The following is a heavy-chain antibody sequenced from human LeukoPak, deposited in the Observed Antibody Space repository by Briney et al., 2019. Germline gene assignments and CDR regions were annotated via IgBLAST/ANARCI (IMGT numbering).Heavy chain of an antibody. V-gene: IGHV3-30*18. CDR1: GFTFSSYG. Sequence: GRSLRLSCAASGFTFSSYGMHWVRQAPGKGLEWVAVISYDGSNKYYADSVKGRFTISRDNSKNTLYLQMSSLRTEDAAVFYCVQVGSNYYLNWGQGTLVIVSS. D-gene: IGHD4-11*01. J-gene: IGHJ4*02. CDR2: ISYDGSNK. CDR3: VQVGSNYYLN.